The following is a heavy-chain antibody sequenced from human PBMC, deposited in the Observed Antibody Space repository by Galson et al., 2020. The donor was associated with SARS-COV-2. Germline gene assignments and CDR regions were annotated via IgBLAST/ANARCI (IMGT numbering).Heavy chain of an antibody. V-gene: IGHV4-59*08. J-gene: IGHJ4*02. Sequence: ETSETLSLTCIVSGASIRSYYWNWIRQSPGKGLEWIGYLYHSGPSDYNPSLKSRVTISLDTSKNQFSLKLTSVTAAATAVYYGAGQSEGFDYWGQGTRVTVSS. CDR1: GASIRSYY. CDR2: LYHSGPS. CDR3: AGQSEGFDY.